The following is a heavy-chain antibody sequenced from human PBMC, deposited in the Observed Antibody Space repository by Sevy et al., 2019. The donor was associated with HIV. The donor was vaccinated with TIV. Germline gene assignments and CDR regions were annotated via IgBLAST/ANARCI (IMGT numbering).Heavy chain of an antibody. D-gene: IGHD3-3*01. Sequence: GGSLRLSCAASGFTFSSYGMHWVRQAPGKGLEWVAVISYDGSNKYYANSVKGRFTISRDNSKNTLYLQMNSLRAEDTAVYYCAKEFYDFWSGYYYFDYWGQGTLVTVSS. J-gene: IGHJ4*02. CDR1: GFTFSSYG. V-gene: IGHV3-30*18. CDR3: AKEFYDFWSGYYYFDY. CDR2: ISYDGSNK.